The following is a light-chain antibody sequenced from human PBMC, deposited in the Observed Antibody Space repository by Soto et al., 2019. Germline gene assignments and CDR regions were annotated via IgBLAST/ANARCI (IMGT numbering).Light chain of an antibody. J-gene: IGKJ1*01. Sequence: EIVLTQSPGTLSLSPGERATLSCRASQSVGKSLAWYQQQPGQAPRLLIYVASTRATGIPDRFSGSGSGTDFTLPSSRLEPEDFAVYYCQQYGGSPRTFGQGTTVERK. CDR2: VAS. CDR3: QQYGGSPRT. V-gene: IGKV3-20*01. CDR1: QSVGKS.